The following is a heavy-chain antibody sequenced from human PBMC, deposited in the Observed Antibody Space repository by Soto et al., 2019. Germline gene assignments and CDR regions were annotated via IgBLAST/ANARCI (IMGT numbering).Heavy chain of an antibody. J-gene: IGHJ4*02. D-gene: IGHD3-16*01. CDR3: ARDRSRWGPDYFDY. Sequence: PGGSLRLSCAASGFTFSSYGMHWVRQAPGKGLEWVAVIWYDGSNKYYADSVKGRFTISRDNSKNTLYLQMNSLRAEDTAVYYCARDRSRWGPDYFDYWGQGTMVTVYS. V-gene: IGHV3-33*01. CDR1: GFTFSSYG. CDR2: IWYDGSNK.